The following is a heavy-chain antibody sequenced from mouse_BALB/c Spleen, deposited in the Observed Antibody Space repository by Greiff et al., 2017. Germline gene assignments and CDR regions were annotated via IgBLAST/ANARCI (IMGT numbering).Heavy chain of an antibody. CDR1: GFTFSSFG. Sequence: EVQGVESGGGLVQPGGSRKLSCAASGFTFSSFGMHWVRQAPEKGLEWVAYISSGSSTIYYADTVKGRFTISRDNPKNTLFLQMTSLRSEDTAMYYCAREGVRRAWFAYWGQGTLVTVSA. D-gene: IGHD2-14*01. J-gene: IGHJ3*01. CDR2: ISSGSSTI. CDR3: AREGVRRAWFAY. V-gene: IGHV5-17*02.